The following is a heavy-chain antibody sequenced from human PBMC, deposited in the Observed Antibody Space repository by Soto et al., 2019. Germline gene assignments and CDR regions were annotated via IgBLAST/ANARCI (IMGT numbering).Heavy chain of an antibody. CDR3: ARGLGLGDC. CDR1: GYTFSSYY. D-gene: IGHD3-9*01. J-gene: IGHJ4*02. V-gene: IGHV1-46*01. CDR2: INPNGGSP. Sequence: QVQLVQSGAEVKKPGASEKVSCKASGYTFSSYYIHWVRQAPGQGLEWIGIINPNGGSPNYAQNFKGRLTVTRDTSTATVYMDLSALTSDDTAMYCCARGLGLGDCWGQGPLVTVSS.